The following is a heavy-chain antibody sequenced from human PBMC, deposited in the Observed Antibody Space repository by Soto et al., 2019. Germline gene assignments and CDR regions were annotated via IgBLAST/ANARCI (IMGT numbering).Heavy chain of an antibody. Sequence: GASVKVSCKASGGTFRNNAINWVRQAPGQGLEWMGVIIPFFGAPKYAQKFQGRLAITADESTNTAYMELSGLRSEDTAIYYCARPHTYYYDDDNLYLNYFDYWGQGTLVTVSS. CDR3: ARPHTYYYDDDNLYLNYFDY. D-gene: IGHD3-22*01. CDR1: GGTFRNNA. V-gene: IGHV1-69*13. CDR2: IIPFFGAP. J-gene: IGHJ4*02.